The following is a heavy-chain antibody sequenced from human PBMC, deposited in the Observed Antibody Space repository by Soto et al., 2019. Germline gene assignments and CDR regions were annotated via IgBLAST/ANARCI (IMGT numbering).Heavy chain of an antibody. CDR3: ARDLLDYDSSDLDAFDI. Sequence: LSLTCTVSGGSISSYYWSWIRQPAGKGLEWIGRIYTSGSTNYNPSLKSRVTMSVDTSKNQFSLKLSSVTAADTAVYYCARDLLDYDSSDLDAFDIWGQGTMVTVSS. V-gene: IGHV4-4*07. CDR1: GGSISSYY. D-gene: IGHD3-22*01. CDR2: IYTSGST. J-gene: IGHJ3*02.